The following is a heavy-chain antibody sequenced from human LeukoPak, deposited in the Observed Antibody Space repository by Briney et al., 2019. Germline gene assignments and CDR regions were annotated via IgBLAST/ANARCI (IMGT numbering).Heavy chain of an antibody. V-gene: IGHV7-4-1*02. J-gene: IGHJ6*03. Sequence: ASVKVSCKASGYTFTSYAMNWVRQAPGQGLEWMGWINTNTGNPTYAQGFTGRFVFSMDTSVSTAYLQISSLKAEDTAVYYCARGRSITHSSRWYYYYYYMDVWGKGTTVTVSS. D-gene: IGHD6-13*01. CDR1: GYTFTSYA. CDR3: ARGRSITHSSRWYYYYYYMDV. CDR2: INTNTGNP.